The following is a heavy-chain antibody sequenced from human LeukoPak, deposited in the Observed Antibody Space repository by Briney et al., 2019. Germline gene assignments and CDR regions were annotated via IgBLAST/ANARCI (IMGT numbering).Heavy chain of an antibody. J-gene: IGHJ5*02. Sequence: GGSLRLSCEASGFTFSSFWMSWVRQVPGKGLEWVANIKTDGSETHHVDSVRGRFIISRDNAKNSLYLQMNSLRAEDTAVYYCAKDRYSSSSLDPWGQGTLVTVSS. CDR3: AKDRYSSSSLDP. CDR1: GFTFSSFW. D-gene: IGHD6-6*01. CDR2: IKTDGSET. V-gene: IGHV3-7*01.